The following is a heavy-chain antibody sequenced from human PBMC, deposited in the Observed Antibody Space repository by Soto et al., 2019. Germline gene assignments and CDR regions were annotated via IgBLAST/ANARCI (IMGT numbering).Heavy chain of an antibody. Sequence: QVQLVESGGGLVKPGGSLRLSCAASGFTFSDYYMSWIRQSPGKGLEWISYISSSGNYTNYADSVKCRFTMSRDTDRNSLYLQINSLRAEDTAVYYWAREIAGLHCWGQGTLVTVSS. CDR2: ISSSGNYT. CDR3: AREIAGLHC. CDR1: GFTFSDYY. V-gene: IGHV3-11*06. J-gene: IGHJ4*02. D-gene: IGHD2-21*01.